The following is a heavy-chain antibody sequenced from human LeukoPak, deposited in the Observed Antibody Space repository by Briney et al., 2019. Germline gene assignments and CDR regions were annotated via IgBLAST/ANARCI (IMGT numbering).Heavy chain of an antibody. V-gene: IGHV3-33*08. J-gene: IGHJ4*02. Sequence: GGSLRLSCAASGLTFSSYWMTWVRQAPGKGLEWVAVIWYDGSNKYYADSVKGRFTISRDNSKNTLYLQMNSLRAEDTAVYYCARDSKRYFDWPYPDYWGQGALVTVSS. D-gene: IGHD3-9*01. CDR3: ARDSKRYFDWPYPDY. CDR2: IWYDGSNK. CDR1: GLTFSSYW.